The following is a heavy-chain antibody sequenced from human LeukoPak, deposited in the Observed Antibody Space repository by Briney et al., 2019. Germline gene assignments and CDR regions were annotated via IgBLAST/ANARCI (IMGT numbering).Heavy chain of an antibody. CDR2: ISGSGGST. CDR1: GFTFSSYA. CDR3: ARSSLGTITAGPFHY. J-gene: IGHJ4*02. Sequence: GGSLRLSCAASGFTFSSYAMSWVRQAPGKGLEWVSAISGSGGSTYYADSVKGRFTISRDNSKNTLYLQMNSLRAEDTAIYFCARSSLGTITAGPFHYWGQGTLVAVST. V-gene: IGHV3-23*01. D-gene: IGHD5-12*01.